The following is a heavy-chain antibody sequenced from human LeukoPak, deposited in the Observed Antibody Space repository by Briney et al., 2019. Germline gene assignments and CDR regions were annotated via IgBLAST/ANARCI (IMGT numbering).Heavy chain of an antibody. J-gene: IGHJ6*03. CDR2: IYYSGST. Sequence: NPSETLSLTCTVAGGSISSYYWSWIRQPPGKGLEWIGYIYYSGSTNYNPSLKSRVTISVDTSKNQFSLKLSSVTAADTAVYYCARVVVVAATQLWYYYYMDVWGKGTTVTVSS. CDR1: GGSISSYY. V-gene: IGHV4-59*01. CDR3: ARVVVVAATQLWYYYYMDV. D-gene: IGHD2-15*01.